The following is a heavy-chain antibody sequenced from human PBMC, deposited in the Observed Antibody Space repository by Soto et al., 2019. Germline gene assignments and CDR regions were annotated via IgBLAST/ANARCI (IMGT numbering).Heavy chain of an antibody. CDR2: ISYDGSNK. CDR3: AKDRPYYYDSSGPI. J-gene: IGHJ3*02. D-gene: IGHD3-22*01. Sequence: GRSLRLSCAASGCTFSSYAMRLIRKAPGKGLEWVAVISYDGSNKYYADSVKGRFTISRDNSKNTLYLQMNSLRAEDTAVYYCAKDRPYYYDSSGPIWGQGTMVTVSS. V-gene: IGHV3-30-3*01. CDR1: GCTFSSYA.